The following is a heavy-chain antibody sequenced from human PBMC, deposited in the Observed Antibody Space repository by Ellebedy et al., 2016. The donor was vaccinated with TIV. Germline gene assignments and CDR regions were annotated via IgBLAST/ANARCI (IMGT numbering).Heavy chain of an antibody. D-gene: IGHD3-22*01. V-gene: IGHV1-46*01. CDR2: INPTTGNS. J-gene: IGHJ4*02. CDR3: ARGDNYYYDSSGYYYTY. Sequence: ASVKVSCKASGYTFTSYYFYWVRQAPGQGLEWMGIINPTTGNSNYSQKFQGRVTMTRDTSTRTVYMELSSLRSEDTAVYYCARGDNYYYDSSGYYYTYWGQGTLVTVSS. CDR1: GYTFTSYY.